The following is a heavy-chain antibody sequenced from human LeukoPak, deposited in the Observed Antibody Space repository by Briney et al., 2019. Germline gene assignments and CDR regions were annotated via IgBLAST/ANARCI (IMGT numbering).Heavy chain of an antibody. V-gene: IGHV3-15*01. J-gene: IGHJ5*02. CDR3: TTMVRGVITT. D-gene: IGHD3-10*01. Sequence: GGSLSLSWAPSGLIFSNAWMRWVRQAPGGGRGWVDRIKSKTDGGTTDYAAPVKGRFTISRDDSKNTLYLQMNSLKTEDTAVYYCTTMVRGVITTWGQGTLVTVSS. CDR2: IKSKTDGGTT. CDR1: GLIFSNAW.